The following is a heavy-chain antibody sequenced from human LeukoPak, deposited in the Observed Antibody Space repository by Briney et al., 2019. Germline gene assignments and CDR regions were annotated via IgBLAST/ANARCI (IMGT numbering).Heavy chain of an antibody. V-gene: IGHV1-2*04. CDR1: GYTFTGYY. D-gene: IGHD4-17*01. Sequence: ASVKVSCKASGYTFTGYYMHWVRQAPGQGLEWMGWINPNSGGTNYAQKFQGWVTMTRDTSISTAYMELSRLRSDDTAVYYCARTMTSGYYYYGVDVWDQGTTVTVSS. CDR3: ARTMTSGYYYYGVDV. J-gene: IGHJ6*02. CDR2: INPNSGGT.